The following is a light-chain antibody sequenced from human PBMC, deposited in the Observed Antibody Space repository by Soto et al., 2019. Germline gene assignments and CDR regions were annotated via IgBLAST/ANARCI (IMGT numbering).Light chain of an antibody. CDR2: GAS. J-gene: IGKJ1*01. CDR1: QSVSSSY. CDR3: QQYGGTPVT. V-gene: IGKV3-20*01. Sequence: EIVLTQSPGTQSLSPGERATLSCRASQSVSSSYLAWYQQKPGQAPRLLIYGASSRATGIPDRFSGSGSGTDFTLTISRLEPEDFAVYYCQQYGGTPVTFGQGTKVDIK.